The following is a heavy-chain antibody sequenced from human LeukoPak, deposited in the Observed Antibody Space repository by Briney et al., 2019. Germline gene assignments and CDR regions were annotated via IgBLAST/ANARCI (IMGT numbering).Heavy chain of an antibody. D-gene: IGHD3-10*01. CDR2: INPNSGGT. CDR1: GYTFTGYY. Sequence: ASVKVSCKASGYTFTGYYMHWVRQAPGQGLEWMRWINPNSGGTNYAQKFQGRVTMTRDTSISTAYMELSRPRSDDTAVYYCAGPFGYYGSGSYPLLLDYWGQGTLVTVSS. J-gene: IGHJ4*02. CDR3: AGPFGYYGSGSYPLLLDY. V-gene: IGHV1-2*02.